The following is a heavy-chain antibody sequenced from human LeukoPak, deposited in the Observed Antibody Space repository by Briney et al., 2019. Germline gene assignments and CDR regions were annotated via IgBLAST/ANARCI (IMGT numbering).Heavy chain of an antibody. V-gene: IGHV4-34*01. D-gene: IGHD3-22*01. CDR3: ARGPYYYDSSGLDY. Sequence: PSETLSLTCAVYGGSFSGYYWSWIRQPPGNGLEWIGEINHSGSTNYNPSLKSRVTISVDTSKNQFSLKLSSVTAADTAVYYCARGPYYYDSSGLDYWGQGTLVTVSS. CDR1: GGSFSGYY. J-gene: IGHJ4*02. CDR2: INHSGST.